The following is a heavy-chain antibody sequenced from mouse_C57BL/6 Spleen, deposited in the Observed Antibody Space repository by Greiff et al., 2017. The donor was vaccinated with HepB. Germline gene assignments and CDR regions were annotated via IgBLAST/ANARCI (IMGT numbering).Heavy chain of an antibody. J-gene: IGHJ1*03. Sequence: EVQLQQSGPELVKPGASVKISCKASGYTFTDYYMNWVKQSHGKSLEWIGDINPNNGGTSYNQKFKGKATLTVDKSSSTAYMELRSLTSEDSAVYYCARSGDGTGYFDVWGTGTTVTVSS. D-gene: IGHD2-3*01. V-gene: IGHV1-26*01. CDR1: GYTFTDYY. CDR3: ARSGDGTGYFDV. CDR2: INPNNGGT.